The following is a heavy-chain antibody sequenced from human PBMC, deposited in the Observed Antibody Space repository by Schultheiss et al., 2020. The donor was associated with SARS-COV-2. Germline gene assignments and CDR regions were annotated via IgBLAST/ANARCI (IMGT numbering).Heavy chain of an antibody. D-gene: IGHD2/OR15-2a*01. J-gene: IGHJ4*02. Sequence: SETLSLTCTVSGGSISSYYWGWIRQPPGKGLEWIGSIYYSGSTYYNPSLKSRVTISVDTSKNQFSLKLSSVTAADTAVYYCARVLQTQTTSDYWGQGTLVTVSS. CDR1: GGSISSYY. CDR3: ARVLQTQTTSDY. CDR2: IYYSGST. V-gene: IGHV4-39*01.